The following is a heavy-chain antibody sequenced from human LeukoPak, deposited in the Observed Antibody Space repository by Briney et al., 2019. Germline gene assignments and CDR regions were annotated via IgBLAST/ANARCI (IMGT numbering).Heavy chain of an antibody. CDR2: IWYDGSNK. J-gene: IGHJ6*03. Sequence: GRSLRLSCAASGFTFSSYGMHWVRQAPGKGLEWVAVIWYDGSNKYYADSVEGRFTISRDNSKNTLYLQMNSLRAEDTAVYYCARVSITGYYYYMDVWGKGTTVTVSS. CDR3: ARVSITGYYYYMDV. D-gene: IGHD3-16*01. V-gene: IGHV3-33*01. CDR1: GFTFSSYG.